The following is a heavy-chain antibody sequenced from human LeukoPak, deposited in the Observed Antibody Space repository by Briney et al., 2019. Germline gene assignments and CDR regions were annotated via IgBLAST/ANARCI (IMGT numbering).Heavy chain of an antibody. Sequence: SETLSHTCTVSGGSISSYYWSWIRQPAGKGLEWIGRIYTSGSTNYNPSLKSRVTMSVDTSKNQFSLKLSSVTAADTAVYYCARGCRSYGSPVIYFDYWGQGTLVTVSS. CDR3: ARGCRSYGSPVIYFDY. J-gene: IGHJ4*02. V-gene: IGHV4-4*07. CDR2: IYTSGST. CDR1: GGSISSYY. D-gene: IGHD5-18*01.